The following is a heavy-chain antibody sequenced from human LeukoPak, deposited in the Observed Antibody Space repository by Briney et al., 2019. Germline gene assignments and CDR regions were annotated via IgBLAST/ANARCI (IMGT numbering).Heavy chain of an antibody. Sequence: SETLSLTCTVSGGSISSSSYYWSWIRQPAGKGLEWIGRIYTSGSTNYNPSLKSRVTMSVDTSKNQFSLKLSSVTAADTAVYYCARVIAGRAAAGTYAFDIWGQGTMVTVSS. CDR1: GGSISSSSYY. CDR2: IYTSGST. CDR3: ARVIAGRAAAGTYAFDI. J-gene: IGHJ3*02. V-gene: IGHV4-61*02. D-gene: IGHD6-13*01.